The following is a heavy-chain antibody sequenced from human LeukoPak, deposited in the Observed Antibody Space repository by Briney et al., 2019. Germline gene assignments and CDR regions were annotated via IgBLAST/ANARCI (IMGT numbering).Heavy chain of an antibody. CDR1: GGTFSSYG. Sequence: SVKDSCKASGGTFSSYGISWVRQAPGQGLEWMGRIIPIFGTANYAQKFQGRVTITAGESTSTAYMELSSLRSEDTAVYYCARSVAGTGYFDYWGQGTLVTVSS. CDR2: IIPIFGTA. J-gene: IGHJ4*02. V-gene: IGHV1-69*13. CDR3: ARSVAGTGYFDY. D-gene: IGHD6-19*01.